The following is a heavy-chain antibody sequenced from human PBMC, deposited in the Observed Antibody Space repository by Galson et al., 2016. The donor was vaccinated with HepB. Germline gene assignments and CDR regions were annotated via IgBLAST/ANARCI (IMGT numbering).Heavy chain of an antibody. Sequence: SVKVSCKASGYTFFNYYIHWVRQAPGQGLEWMAMINPSSGSTIYAREFQGKISVTRNTASVPSDTSTGTVHLFLSSLRHEATAVYYCARLGGTLTGYDNFGILRGYFDLWGRGSLVTVSS. CDR3: ARLGGTLTGYDNFGILRGYFDL. CDR2: INPSSGST. J-gene: IGHJ2*01. D-gene: IGHD3-9*01. V-gene: IGHV1-46*01. CDR1: GYTFFNYY.